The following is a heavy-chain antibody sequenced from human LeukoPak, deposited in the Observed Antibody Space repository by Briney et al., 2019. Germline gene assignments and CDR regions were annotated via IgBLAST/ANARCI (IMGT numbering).Heavy chain of an antibody. CDR1: GFTFSTYS. D-gene: IGHD3-22*01. CDR3: ARVAMYYYDSSGYSSAFDI. J-gene: IGHJ3*02. Sequence: PGGSLRLSCAASGFTFSTYSRNGVGQAQGKGREGVSSISRSNSYIFYADSVKGRFTISRDNAMNSLYLQMNSLRAEDTAVYYCARVAMYYYDSSGYSSAFDIWGQGTMVTVSS. V-gene: IGHV3-21*01. CDR2: ISRSNSYI.